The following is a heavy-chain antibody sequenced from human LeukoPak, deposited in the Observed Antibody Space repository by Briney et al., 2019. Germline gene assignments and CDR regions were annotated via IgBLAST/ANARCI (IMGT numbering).Heavy chain of an antibody. D-gene: IGHD3-22*01. Sequence: AGGSLRLSCAASGFTFSSYWMSWVRQAPGKGLEWVANIKEDGSEKYYVDSVKGRFTISRDNGKNSLYLQMNSLRAEDTAVYYCARTLAARHTSGYIDYWGRGTLVTVSS. V-gene: IGHV3-7*01. CDR2: IKEDGSEK. CDR3: ARTLAARHTSGYIDY. CDR1: GFTFSSYW. J-gene: IGHJ4*02.